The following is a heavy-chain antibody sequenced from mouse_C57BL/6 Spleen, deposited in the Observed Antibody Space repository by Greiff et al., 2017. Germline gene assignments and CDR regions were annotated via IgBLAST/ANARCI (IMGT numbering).Heavy chain of an antibody. D-gene: IGHD3-2*02. CDR2: INPSNGGT. CDR3: AKTAQARSYAMDY. V-gene: IGHV1-53*01. J-gene: IGHJ4*01. Sequence: VQLQQPGTELVKPGASVKLSCKASGYTFTSYWMHWVKQRPGQGLEWIGNINPSNGGTNYNEKFKSKATLTVDKSSSTAYMQRSSLTSEDSAVYYCAKTAQARSYAMDYWGQGTSVTVSS. CDR1: GYTFTSYW.